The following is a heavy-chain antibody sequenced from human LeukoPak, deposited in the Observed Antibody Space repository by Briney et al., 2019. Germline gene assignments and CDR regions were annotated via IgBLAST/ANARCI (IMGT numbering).Heavy chain of an antibody. V-gene: IGHV4-34*01. Sequence: TSETLSLTCAVYGGSFSGYYWSWIRQPPGKGLEWIGEINHSGSTNHNPSLKSRVTISVDTSKNQFSLKLSSVTAADTAVYYCARKVATSPFDYWGQGTLVTVSS. J-gene: IGHJ4*02. CDR1: GGSFSGYY. D-gene: IGHD5-12*01. CDR2: INHSGST. CDR3: ARKVATSPFDY.